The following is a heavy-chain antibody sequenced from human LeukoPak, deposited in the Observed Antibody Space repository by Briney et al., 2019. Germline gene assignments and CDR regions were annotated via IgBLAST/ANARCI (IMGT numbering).Heavy chain of an antibody. CDR2: IEPSDSYT. V-gene: IGHV5-10-1*01. CDR1: GYSFTSYW. J-gene: IGHJ2*01. Sequence: GESLRISCKGSGYSFTSYWISWVRQMPGKGRGWMGRIEPSDSYTNYSPSFQGHVTISADKSISTAYLQWSSLKASDTAMYYCARLPRTGDYPTYWYFDLWGRGTLVTVSS. D-gene: IGHD4-17*01. CDR3: ARLPRTGDYPTYWYFDL.